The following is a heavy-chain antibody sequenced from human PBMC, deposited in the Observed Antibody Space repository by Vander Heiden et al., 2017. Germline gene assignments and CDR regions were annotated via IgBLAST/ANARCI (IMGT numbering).Heavy chain of an antibody. CDR1: GFTFSSYG. J-gene: IGHJ4*02. Sequence: QVQLVESGGGVVQPGRSLRLSCEASGFTFSSYGMHWVRQAPGKGLEWVAVISYDGSNKYYADSVKGRFTISRDNSKNTLYLQMNSLRAEDTAVYYCAKDRGGTAFDYWGQGTLVTVSS. CDR3: AKDRGGTAFDY. CDR2: ISYDGSNK. V-gene: IGHV3-30*18. D-gene: IGHD1-1*01.